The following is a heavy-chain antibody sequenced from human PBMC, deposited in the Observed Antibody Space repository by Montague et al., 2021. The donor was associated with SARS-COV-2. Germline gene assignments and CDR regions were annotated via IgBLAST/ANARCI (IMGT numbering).Heavy chain of an antibody. CDR3: ARHMLHGGNIKDAFDI. Sequence: QSGAEVKKPGESLKISCKGSGYSFTSYWIGWVRQMPGKGLEWMGIIYPGDSDTRYSPPFQGQVTISADKSISTAYLQWSSLKASDTAMYYCARHMLHGGNIKDAFDIWGQGTMVTVSS. CDR2: IYPGDSDT. V-gene: IGHV5-51*01. CDR1: GYSFTSYW. J-gene: IGHJ3*02. D-gene: IGHD4-23*01.